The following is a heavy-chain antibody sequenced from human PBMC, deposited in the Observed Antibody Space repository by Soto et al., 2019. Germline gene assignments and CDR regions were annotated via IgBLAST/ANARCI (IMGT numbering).Heavy chain of an antibody. J-gene: IGHJ4*02. D-gene: IGHD3-10*01. CDR2: ISWNSGSI. Sequence: SLRLSCAASGFTFDDYAMHWVRQAPGKGLEWVSGISWNSGSIGYADSVKGRFTISRDNAKNSLYLQMNSLRAEDTALYYCAKDLDYYGSGRKGPFDYWGQGTLVTVSS. V-gene: IGHV3-9*01. CDR1: GFTFDDYA. CDR3: AKDLDYYGSGRKGPFDY.